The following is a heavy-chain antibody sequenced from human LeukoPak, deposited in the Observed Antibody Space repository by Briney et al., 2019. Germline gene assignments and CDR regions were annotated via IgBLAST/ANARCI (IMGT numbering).Heavy chain of an antibody. Sequence: ASVKVSCKASGYTFIGYYMHWVRQAPGQGLEWMGWINPDSGGTNYARKFQGRVTMTRDTSISTAYMELSRLRSDDTAVYYCASTRAVAGKYDYMDVWGKGTTVTVSS. D-gene: IGHD6-19*01. CDR2: INPDSGGT. V-gene: IGHV1-2*02. CDR1: GYTFIGYY. J-gene: IGHJ6*03. CDR3: ASTRAVAGKYDYMDV.